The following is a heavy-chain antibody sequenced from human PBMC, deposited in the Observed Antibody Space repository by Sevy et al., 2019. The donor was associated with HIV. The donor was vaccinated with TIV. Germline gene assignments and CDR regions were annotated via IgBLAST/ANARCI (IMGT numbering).Heavy chain of an antibody. J-gene: IGHJ4*02. CDR2: IDPSGST. V-gene: IGHV1-46*01. CDR1: GYTFITYY. D-gene: IGHD4-17*01. Sequence: ASVKVSCKASGYTFITYYVHWVRQAPGQGLEWMGLIDPSGSTRYAQKFQGRVSMTGDTSTTTVYMELSSLTSEDTAVYYCARDLEFYDYGDYGPAFMPDYWGQGTLVTVSS. CDR3: ARDLEFYDYGDYGPAFMPDY.